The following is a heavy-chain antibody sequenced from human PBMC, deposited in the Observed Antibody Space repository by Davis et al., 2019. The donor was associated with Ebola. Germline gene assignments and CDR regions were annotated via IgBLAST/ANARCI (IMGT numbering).Heavy chain of an antibody. CDR3: ARDYDFWSGWGDWFDP. CDR1: GGSFSGYY. J-gene: IGHJ5*02. Sequence: PSETLSLTCAVYGGSFSGYYWSWIRQSPGKGLEWIGYIYHSGSTYYNPSLKSRVTISVDTSKNQFSLKLSSVTAADTAVYYCARDYDFWSGWGDWFDPWGQGTLVTVSS. V-gene: IGHV4-34*09. D-gene: IGHD3-3*01. CDR2: IYHSGST.